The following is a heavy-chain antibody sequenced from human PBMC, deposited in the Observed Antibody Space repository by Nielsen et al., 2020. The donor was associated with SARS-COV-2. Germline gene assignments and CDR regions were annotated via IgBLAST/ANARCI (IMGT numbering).Heavy chain of an antibody. J-gene: IGHJ3*02. CDR2: IYYSGST. D-gene: IGHD4-17*01. CDR1: GGSISSGGYY. Sequence: SETLSLTCTVSGGSISSGGYYWSWIRQHPGKGLEWIGYIYYSGSTYYIPSLKSRVTISVDTSKNQFSLKLSSVTAADTAVYYCVSIAVTTHAFDIWGQGTMVTVSS. V-gene: IGHV4-31*03. CDR3: VSIAVTTHAFDI.